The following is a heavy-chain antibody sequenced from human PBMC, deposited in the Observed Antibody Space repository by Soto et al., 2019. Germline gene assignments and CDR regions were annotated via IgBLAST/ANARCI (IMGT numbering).Heavy chain of an antibody. CDR1: GFTFSSYA. V-gene: IGHV3-23*01. Sequence: GGSLRLSCAASGFTFSSYAIIWVRQAPGKGLEWVSAISGSGGSTFYADSVRGRFTISRDNSKNTVNLQMNSLRAEDTAVYYCARDPWAADYWGQGTLVTVSS. J-gene: IGHJ4*02. CDR3: ARDPWAADY. CDR2: ISGSGGST. D-gene: IGHD3-16*01.